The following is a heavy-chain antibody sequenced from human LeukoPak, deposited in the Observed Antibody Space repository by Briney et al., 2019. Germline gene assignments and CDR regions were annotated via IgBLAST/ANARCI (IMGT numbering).Heavy chain of an antibody. V-gene: IGHV1-2*02. J-gene: IGHJ6*03. CDR3: ARATSAAYYYYMDV. D-gene: IGHD2-15*01. CDR1: GYTFTGYY. Sequence: ASVKVSCKASGYTFTGYYMHWVRQAPGQGLEWMGWINPNSGGTNYAQKFQGRVTMTRDTSISTAYMELSSLRSEDTAVYYCARATSAAYYYYMDVWGKGTTVTVSS. CDR2: INPNSGGT.